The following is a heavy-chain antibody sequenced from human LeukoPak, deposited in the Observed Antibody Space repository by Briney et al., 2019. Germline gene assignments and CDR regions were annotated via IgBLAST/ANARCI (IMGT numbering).Heavy chain of an antibody. CDR3: ARDAGGHREIDY. CDR2: INHSGST. J-gene: IGHJ4*02. D-gene: IGHD3-10*01. CDR1: GESFSGYY. V-gene: IGHV4-34*01. Sequence: QTSETLSLTCAVYGESFSGYYWSWIRQPPGRGLEWIGEINHSGSTNYNPSLKSRVTISVDTSKNQFSLKLSSVTAADTAVYYCARDAGGHREIDYWGQGTLVTVSS.